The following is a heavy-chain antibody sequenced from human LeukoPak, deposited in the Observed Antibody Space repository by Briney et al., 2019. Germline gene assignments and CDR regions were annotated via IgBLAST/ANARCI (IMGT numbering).Heavy chain of an antibody. J-gene: IGHJ4*02. CDR3: ARETTMYSSSSWGFDY. V-gene: IGHV1-46*01. CDR2: VNPSGGST. D-gene: IGHD6-6*01. Sequence: ASVKVSCKASGYTFTSYGISWVRQAPGQGLEWMGIVNPSGGSTSYAQKFQGRVTMTRDTSTSTVYMELSSLRSEDTAVYYCARETTMYSSSSWGFDYWGQGTLVTVSS. CDR1: GYTFTSYG.